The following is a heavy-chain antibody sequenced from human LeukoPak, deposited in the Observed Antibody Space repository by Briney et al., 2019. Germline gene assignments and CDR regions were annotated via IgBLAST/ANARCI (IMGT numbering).Heavy chain of an antibody. CDR3: ARDPSGDYIGAFDM. CDR2: IRGGGGSA. V-gene: IGHV3-23*01. CDR1: GFTFSAYA. Sequence: GGSLRLSCTASGFTFSAYAMMWVRQAPGKGPEWVSAIRGGGGSAFYADSVKGRFTISRDNSKYTLFLQMNSLRAEDTAVYYCARDPSGDYIGAFDMWGPGTMVTVSS. J-gene: IGHJ3*02. D-gene: IGHD4-17*01.